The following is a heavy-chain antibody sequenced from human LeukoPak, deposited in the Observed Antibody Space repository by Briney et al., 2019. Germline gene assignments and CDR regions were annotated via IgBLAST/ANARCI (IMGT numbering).Heavy chain of an antibody. Sequence: GGSLRLSCAASGSTFSSSGTSSARQAPGKGLEWVSSIRGSGGSADYADSVKGRFTISRDNAKNSLYLQMNSLRAEDAAVYYCARDRGSSWQEAFDYWGQGTLVTVSS. CDR2: IRGSGGSA. V-gene: IGHV3-23*01. CDR1: GSTFSSSG. CDR3: ARDRGSSWQEAFDY. D-gene: IGHD6-13*01. J-gene: IGHJ4*02.